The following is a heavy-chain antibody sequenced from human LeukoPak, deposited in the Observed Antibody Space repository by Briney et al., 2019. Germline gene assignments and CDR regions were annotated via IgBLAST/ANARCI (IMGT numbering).Heavy chain of an antibody. D-gene: IGHD5-24*01. J-gene: IGHJ5*02. CDR1: AGSISSGDYY. CDR3: ARDMDGRGNWFDP. V-gene: IGHV4-30-4*01. Sequence: PSQTLSLTCTVSAGSISSGDYYWSWIRQPPGKGLEWIGYIYYSGSTYYNPSLKSRVTISVGTSKNQFSLKLSSVTAADTAVYYCARDMDGRGNWFDPWGQGTLVTVSS. CDR2: IYYSGST.